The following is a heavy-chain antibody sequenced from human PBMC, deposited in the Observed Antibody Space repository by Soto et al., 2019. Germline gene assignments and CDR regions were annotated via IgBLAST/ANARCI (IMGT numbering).Heavy chain of an antibody. J-gene: IGHJ6*02. Sequence: QVQLVQSGAEVKKPGSWVKVSCKASGGAFSGHAISWLRQAPGQGLEWMGQIIPFFKGTKYAKNFQGRVSITADDSTSTAYMDLSSLTSDDTAVYYCARDVPLNYYDSTYSYYALDVWGQGTTVTVSS. CDR3: ARDVPLNYYDSTYSYYALDV. CDR1: GGAFSGHA. V-gene: IGHV1-69*01. D-gene: IGHD3-22*01. CDR2: IIPFFKGT.